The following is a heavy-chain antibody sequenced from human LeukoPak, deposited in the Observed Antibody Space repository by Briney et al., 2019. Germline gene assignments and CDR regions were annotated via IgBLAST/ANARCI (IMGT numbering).Heavy chain of an antibody. D-gene: IGHD6-13*01. CDR3: ARARVSSSWYDWFDP. CDR2: INPNSGGT. V-gene: IGHV1-2*02. J-gene: IGHJ5*02. Sequence: ASVKVSCKASGYTFTGYHIHWVRQAPGQGLEWMGWINPNSGGTNYAQKFQGRVTMTRDTSISTAYMELSRLRSDDTAVYYCARARVSSSWYDWFDPWGQGTLVTVSS. CDR1: GYTFTGYH.